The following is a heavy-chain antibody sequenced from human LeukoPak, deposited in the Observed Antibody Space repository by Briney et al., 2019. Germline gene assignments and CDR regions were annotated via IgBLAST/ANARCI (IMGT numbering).Heavy chain of an antibody. Sequence: GESLKISCKGPGYSFTSYWITWVRQMPGKGLEWMGIIYPGDSDTRYSPSFQGQVTISADKSISTAYLQWSSLKASDTAMYYCARRRYSSSPSHFDYWGQGTLVTVSS. D-gene: IGHD6-13*01. CDR2: IYPGDSDT. CDR3: ARRRYSSSPSHFDY. J-gene: IGHJ4*02. CDR1: GYSFTSYW. V-gene: IGHV5-51*01.